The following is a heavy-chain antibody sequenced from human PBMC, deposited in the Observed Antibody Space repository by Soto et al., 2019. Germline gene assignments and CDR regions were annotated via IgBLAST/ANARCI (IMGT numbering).Heavy chain of an antibody. V-gene: IGHV4-4*02. J-gene: IGHJ4*02. Sequence: QVQLQESGPGLVKPSGTLSLTCSVSGDSISNNKWWSWVRQPPGKGLEWIGEMHHSWSLHYNTSLKSLATLAFDKSRNQFSLQLTSVTAADAALYFCARHDNMTLGSQDLDSWGPGTLVTVSS. D-gene: IGHD1-1*01. CDR1: GDSISNNKW. CDR2: MHHSWSL. CDR3: ARHDNMTLGSQDLDS.